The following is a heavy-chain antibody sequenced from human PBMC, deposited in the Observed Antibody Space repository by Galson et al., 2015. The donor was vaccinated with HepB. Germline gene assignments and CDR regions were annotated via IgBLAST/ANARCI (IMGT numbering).Heavy chain of an antibody. CDR1: GFSLSTSGVG. CDR2: IYWDDDK. D-gene: IGHD3-3*01. J-gene: IGHJ4*02. Sequence: PALVKPTQTLTLTCTFSGFSLSTSGVGVGWIRQPPGKALEWLALIYWDDDKRYSPSLKSRLTITKDTSKNQVVLTMTNMDPVDTATYYCAHSPGGGHYDFWSGYSQGPAFDYWGQGTLVTVSS. V-gene: IGHV2-5*02. CDR3: AHSPGGGHYDFWSGYSQGPAFDY.